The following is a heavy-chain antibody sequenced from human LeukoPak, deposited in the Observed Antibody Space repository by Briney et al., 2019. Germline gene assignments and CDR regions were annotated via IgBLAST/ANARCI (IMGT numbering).Heavy chain of an antibody. CDR3: ARHRLSYGRMYYMDV. V-gene: IGHV4-39*01. Sequence: SETLSLTCTVSGGSVSSYYWGWIRQPPGKGLEWIGSIYYSGSTYYNPSLKSRVTISVDTSKNQFSLKLSSVTAADTAVYYCARHRLSYGRMYYMDVWGKGTTVTVSS. J-gene: IGHJ6*03. D-gene: IGHD5-18*01. CDR1: GGSVSSYY. CDR2: IYYSGST.